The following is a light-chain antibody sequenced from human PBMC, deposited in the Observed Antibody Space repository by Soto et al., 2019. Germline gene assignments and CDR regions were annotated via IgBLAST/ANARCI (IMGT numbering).Light chain of an antibody. CDR1: TSNIGSHS. CDR3: TAWDTSLTGHLV. CDR2: SND. J-gene: IGLJ2*01. Sequence: QSVLTQPPSASGAPGQTVTISCSGTTSNIGSHSVNWYRQLPGTAPKVVMFSNDERPSGVPDRFSGSKSGTSASLTITGLQSEDEADYYCTAWDTSLTGHLVFGGWTKLTVL. V-gene: IGLV1-44*01.